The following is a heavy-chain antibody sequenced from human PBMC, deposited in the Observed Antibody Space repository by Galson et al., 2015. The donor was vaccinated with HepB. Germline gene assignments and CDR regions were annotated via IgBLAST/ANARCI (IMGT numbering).Heavy chain of an antibody. Sequence: SLRLSCAASGFTFDDYAMHWVRQAPGKGLEWVSGISWNSGSIGYADSVKGRFTISRDNAKNSLYLQMNSLRAEDTALYYCAKDLKPRITIFGVVFAEDAFDIWGQGTMVTVSS. CDR3: AKDLKPRITIFGVVFAEDAFDI. D-gene: IGHD3-3*01. CDR1: GFTFDDYA. V-gene: IGHV3-9*01. J-gene: IGHJ3*02. CDR2: ISWNSGSI.